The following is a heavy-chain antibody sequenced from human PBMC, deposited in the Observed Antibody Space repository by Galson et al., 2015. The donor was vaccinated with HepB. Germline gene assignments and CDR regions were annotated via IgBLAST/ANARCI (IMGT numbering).Heavy chain of an antibody. Sequence: SGAEVQKPGESLKISCKGSGSSFTRYWIGWVRQMPGKGLEWMGIIYPGDSDTRYSPSFQGKVTISADKSISTAYLQWSSLKASDTAMYYCARLPTARIAVADQNDAFEIWGQGTMVTVSS. V-gene: IGHV5-51*01. CDR2: IYPGDSDT. J-gene: IGHJ3*02. CDR3: ARLPTARIAVADQNDAFEI. CDR1: GSSFTRYW. D-gene: IGHD6-19*01.